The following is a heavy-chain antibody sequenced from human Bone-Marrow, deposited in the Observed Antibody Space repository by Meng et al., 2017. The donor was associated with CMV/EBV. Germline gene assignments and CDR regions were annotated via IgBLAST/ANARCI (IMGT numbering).Heavy chain of an antibody. CDR3: IAAAVVSFVPTH. CDR2: VRYDGGDK. CDR1: GFTFSNYG. V-gene: IGHV3-30*02. J-gene: IGHJ4*02. Sequence: GESLKISCAASGFTFSNYGMHWVRQAPGKGLEWVAFVRYDGGDKFYADSVKGRFTISRDNSKNTLYLQMNSLRAEDTAVYYCIAAAVVSFVPTHWGQGTLVTVSS. D-gene: IGHD6-13*01.